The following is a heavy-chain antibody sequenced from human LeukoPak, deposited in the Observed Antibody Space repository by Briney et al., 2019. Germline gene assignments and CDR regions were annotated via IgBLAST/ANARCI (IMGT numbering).Heavy chain of an antibody. J-gene: IGHJ4*02. Sequence: GGSLRLSCAASGFTFSNAWMRWVRQAPGKGLESIGHIKSKTDGGTTDYAAPVKGRFTISRDDSKNALYLQMNSLKTEDTAVYYCTTEYYYGSGSPLHPDYWGQGTLVTVSS. D-gene: IGHD3-10*01. CDR3: TTEYYYGSGSPLHPDY. V-gene: IGHV3-15*01. CDR2: IKSKTDGGTT. CDR1: GFTFSNAW.